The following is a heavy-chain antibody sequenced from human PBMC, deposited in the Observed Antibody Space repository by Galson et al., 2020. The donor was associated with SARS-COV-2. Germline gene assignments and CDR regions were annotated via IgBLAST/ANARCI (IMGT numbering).Heavy chain of an antibody. V-gene: IGHV3-30-3*01. CDR1: GCTFSSYA. J-gene: IGHJ5*02. CDR2: ISYDGSNK. CDR3: ARDARRGWCWFDP. Sequence: GESLKISCAASGCTFSSYAMHWVRQAPGKGLEWVAVISYDGSNKYYADSVKGRFTISRDNSKNTLYLQMNSLRAEDTAVYYCARDARRGWCWFDPWGQGTLVTVSS. D-gene: IGHD2-8*01.